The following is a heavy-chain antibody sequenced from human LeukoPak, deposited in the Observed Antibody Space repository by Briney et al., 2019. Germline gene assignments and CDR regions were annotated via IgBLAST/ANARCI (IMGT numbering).Heavy chain of an antibody. CDR3: ARWLLPTYFDY. J-gene: IGHJ4*02. Sequence: PGGSLRLSCAASGFTFSSYAMSWVRQAPGKGLEWVSAISGSGGSTYYADSVKGRFTISRDNAKNSLYLQMNSLRAEDTAVYYCARWLLPTYFDYWGQGTLVTVSS. D-gene: IGHD2-15*01. CDR1: GFTFSSYA. CDR2: ISGSGGST. V-gene: IGHV3-23*01.